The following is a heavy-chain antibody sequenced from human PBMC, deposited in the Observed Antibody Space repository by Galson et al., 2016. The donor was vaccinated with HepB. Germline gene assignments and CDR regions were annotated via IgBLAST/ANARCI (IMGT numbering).Heavy chain of an antibody. J-gene: IGHJ5*02. CDR1: GFIFDDFA. CDR3: ARYRSGLYNWFDP. D-gene: IGHD1-26*01. Sequence: SLRLSCAASGFIFDDFAMHWVRQGPGKGLEWVSLISGDAESAYYADTVRGRFTISRDNSQNSLYLQMDSLTTEDTGVYFCARYRSGLYNWFDPWGQGTLVTVSS. V-gene: IGHV3-43*02. CDR2: ISGDAESA.